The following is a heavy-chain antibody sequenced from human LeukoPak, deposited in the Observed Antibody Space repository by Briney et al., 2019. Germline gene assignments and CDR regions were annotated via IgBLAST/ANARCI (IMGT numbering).Heavy chain of an antibody. V-gene: IGHV3-11*01. CDR3: ARDKYYYGSGSFYYYYGMDV. Sequence: GGSLRLSCAASGFTFSDYYMSWIRQAPGKGLEWVSYISSSGSTIYYADSVKGRFTISRDNAKNSLYLQMNSLRAEDTAVYYCARDKYYYGSGSFYYYYGMDVWGQGTTVTVSS. J-gene: IGHJ6*02. CDR1: GFTFSDYY. CDR2: ISSSGSTI. D-gene: IGHD3-10*01.